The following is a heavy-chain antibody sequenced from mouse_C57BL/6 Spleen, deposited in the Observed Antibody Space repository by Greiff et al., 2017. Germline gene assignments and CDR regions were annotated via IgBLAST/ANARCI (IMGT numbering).Heavy chain of an antibody. CDR2: ISYSGST. D-gene: IGHD1-1*01. Sequence: EVQLQQSGPGMVKPSQSLSLTCTVTGYSITSGYDWHWIRHFPGNKLEWMGYISYSGSTNYNPSLKSRISITHDTSKNHFFLKLNSVTTEDTATYYCAREGYYGSSLYFDVWGTGTTVTVSS. V-gene: IGHV3-1*01. CDR3: AREGYYGSSLYFDV. J-gene: IGHJ1*03. CDR1: GYSITSGYD.